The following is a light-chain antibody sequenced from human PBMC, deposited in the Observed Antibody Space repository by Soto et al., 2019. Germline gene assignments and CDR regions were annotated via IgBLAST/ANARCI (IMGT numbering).Light chain of an antibody. CDR1: HYISNF. CDR3: QQYDSYPFT. V-gene: IGKV1-16*02. J-gene: IGKJ3*01. CDR2: ASS. Sequence: DIQMTQSPSSLSASVGDRVTISCRASHYISNFLAWFQQKPGKAPKSLIYASSNLQSGLPSKFSDSESGTTFTLTISSLQPEDFATYCCQQYDSYPFTFGPGTKVDIK.